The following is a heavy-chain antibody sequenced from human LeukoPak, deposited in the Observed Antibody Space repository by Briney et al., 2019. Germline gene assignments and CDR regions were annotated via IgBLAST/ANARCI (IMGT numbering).Heavy chain of an antibody. D-gene: IGHD3-22*01. J-gene: IGHJ4*02. Sequence: PGGSLRLSCAASGFTFSSFTMIWVRQAPGKGLAWVSSISRTSTYIYYADSVKGRFTTSRDNARNSLYLQMNSLRAEDTAVYYCASYYYDSFDYWGQGTLVTVSS. CDR2: ISRTSTYI. CDR1: GFTFSSFT. V-gene: IGHV3-21*01. CDR3: ASYYYDSFDY.